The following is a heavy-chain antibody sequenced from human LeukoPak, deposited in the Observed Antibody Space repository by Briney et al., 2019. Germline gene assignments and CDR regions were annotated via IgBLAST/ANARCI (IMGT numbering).Heavy chain of an antibody. CDR2: ISYDGSNK. CDR1: GFTFSSYG. V-gene: IGHV3-30*18. Sequence: GGSLRLSCAASGFTFSSYGMHWVRQAPGKGLEWVAVISYDGSNKYYADSVKGRFTISRDNSKNTLYLQMNSLRAEDTAVYYCAKDSFSGYGFFDYWGQGTLVTASS. J-gene: IGHJ4*02. CDR3: AKDSFSGYGFFDY. D-gene: IGHD5-12*01.